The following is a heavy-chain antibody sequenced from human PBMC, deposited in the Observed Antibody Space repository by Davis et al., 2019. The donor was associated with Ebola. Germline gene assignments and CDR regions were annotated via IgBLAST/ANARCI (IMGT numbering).Heavy chain of an antibody. CDR2: VILKSGAT. V-gene: IGHV1-2*06. CDR1: GHTFTGYN. Sequence: ASVKVSCKASGHTFTGYNIHWMRQAPGQGLEWLGRVILKSGATNYAQKFQGRVTMTRDTSISTVYMELSSLRYDDTADYYCARGHNYAHEYWGQGTLVTVSS. J-gene: IGHJ4*02. D-gene: IGHD4-11*01. CDR3: ARGHNYAHEY.